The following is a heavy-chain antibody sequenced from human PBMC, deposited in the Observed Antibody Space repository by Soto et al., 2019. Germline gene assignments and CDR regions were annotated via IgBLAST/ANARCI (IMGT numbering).Heavy chain of an antibody. CDR2: VSHDGRNT. CDR1: GFTFSDYA. J-gene: IGHJ4*02. D-gene: IGHD6-19*01. Sequence: VQLVESGGGVVQPGRSLRLSCAASGFTFSDYAMHWVRQAPGKGLEWVAVVSHDGRNTHYADSVKGRLTISRDSSKNTVSLEITSPRAEDTAGNYCAKGERQWLVTSDFNYRGQGALVTVSS. CDR3: AKGERQWLVTSDFNY. V-gene: IGHV3-30*18.